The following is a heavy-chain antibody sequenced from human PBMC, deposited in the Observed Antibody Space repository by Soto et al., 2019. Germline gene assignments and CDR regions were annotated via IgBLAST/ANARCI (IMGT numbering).Heavy chain of an antibody. D-gene: IGHD7-27*01. J-gene: IGHJ6*02. CDR2: ISSSSSTI. CDR1: GFTFSSYS. CDR3: ASLKLTGGRDYYYYGMDV. Sequence: EVQLVESGGGLVQPGGSLRLSCAASGFTFSSYSMNWVRQAPGKGPEWVSYISSSSSTIYYADSVKGRFTISRDNAKNSLYLQMNSLRDEDTAVYYCASLKLTGGRDYYYYGMDVWGQGTTVTVSS. V-gene: IGHV3-48*02.